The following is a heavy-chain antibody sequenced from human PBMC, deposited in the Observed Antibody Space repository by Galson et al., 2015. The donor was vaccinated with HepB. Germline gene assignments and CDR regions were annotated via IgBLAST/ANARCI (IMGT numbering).Heavy chain of an antibody. J-gene: IGHJ6*02. CDR2: IIPIFGRG. V-gene: IGHV1-69*13. Sequence: SVKVSCKASGGTFSSYAISWVRQAPGQGLEWMGGIIPIFGRGNYAQKFQGRVTITADESTSTACMELSSLRSEDTAVYYCARAARAMVRGVKYGMDVWGQGTTVTVSS. D-gene: IGHD3-10*01. CDR1: GGTFSSYA. CDR3: ARAARAMVRGVKYGMDV.